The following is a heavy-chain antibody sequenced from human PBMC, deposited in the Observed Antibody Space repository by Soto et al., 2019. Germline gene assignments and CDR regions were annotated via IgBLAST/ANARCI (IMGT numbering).Heavy chain of an antibody. CDR3: AAAPQPLGTPASGSCSGGSCYSLGVNYYYYGMDV. Sequence: ASVKVSCKASGFTFTSSAVQWVRQARGQRLEWIGWIVVGSGNTNYAQKFQERVTITRGMSTSKAYMELSSLRSEDTAVYYCAAAPQPLGTPASGSCSGGSCYSLGVNYYYYGMDVWGQGTTVTVSS. CDR2: IVVGSGNT. D-gene: IGHD2-15*01. V-gene: IGHV1-58*01. CDR1: GFTFTSSA. J-gene: IGHJ6*02.